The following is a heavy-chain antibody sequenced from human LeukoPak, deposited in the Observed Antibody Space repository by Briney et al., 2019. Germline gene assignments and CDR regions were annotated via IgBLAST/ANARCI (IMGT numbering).Heavy chain of an antibody. CDR1: GGTFSSYA. J-gene: IGHJ4*02. V-gene: IGHV1-69*13. CDR3: AWERRLPTVTTPYYFVY. CDR2: ISPSFGTA. Sequence: ASVKLSCKASGGTFSSYAISWVRQAPGQGLEWMGGISPSFGTANYAQKFQGRVTITADESTSTAYMELSSLRSEDTAVYYCAWERRLPTVTTPYYFVYWGQGTLVTVSS. D-gene: IGHD4-17*01.